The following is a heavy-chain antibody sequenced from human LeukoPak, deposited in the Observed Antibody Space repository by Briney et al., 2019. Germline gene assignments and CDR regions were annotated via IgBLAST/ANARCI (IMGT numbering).Heavy chain of an antibody. Sequence: KSSETLSLTCAVSGGSISSYYWSWIRQPPGKGLEWIGYIYYSGSTNYNPSLKSRVTISVDTSKNQFSLKLSSVTAADTAVYYCARGLWFGESNWFDPWGQGTLVTVSS. CDR1: GGSISSYY. J-gene: IGHJ5*02. D-gene: IGHD3-10*01. CDR2: IYYSGST. V-gene: IGHV4-59*08. CDR3: ARGLWFGESNWFDP.